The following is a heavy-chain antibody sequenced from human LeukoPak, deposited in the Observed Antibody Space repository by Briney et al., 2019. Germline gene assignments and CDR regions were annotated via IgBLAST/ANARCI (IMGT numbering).Heavy chain of an antibody. V-gene: IGHV3-30*01. CDR2: ISYDGSNK. J-gene: IGHJ6*03. CDR1: GFTFSSYA. CDR3: ARGYCSSTSCYTQPYYYYYYMDV. D-gene: IGHD2-2*02. Sequence: GRSLRLSCAASGFTFSSYAMHWVRQAPGKGLEWVAVISYDGSNKYYADSVKGRFTISRDNSKNTLYLQMNSLRAEDTAVYYCARGYCSSTSCYTQPYYYYYYMDVWGKGTTVTVSS.